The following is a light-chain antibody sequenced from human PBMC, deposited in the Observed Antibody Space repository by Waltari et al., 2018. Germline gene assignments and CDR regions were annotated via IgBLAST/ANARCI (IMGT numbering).Light chain of an antibody. CDR2: DVV. V-gene: IGLV2-14*03. Sequence: YQQTPCKAPKLIVYDVVKRPAVVATRCSASKSDNTASLTISALQAEDEGYYYCCSYKRGATWVFGGGTALTVL. J-gene: IGLJ3*02. CDR3: CSYKRGATWV.